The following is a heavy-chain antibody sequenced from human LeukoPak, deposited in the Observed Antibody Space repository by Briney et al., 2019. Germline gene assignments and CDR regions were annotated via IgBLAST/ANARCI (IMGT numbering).Heavy chain of an antibody. CDR1: GFTFSSNN. J-gene: IGHJ2*01. Sequence: GGSLRLSCAASGFTFSSNNMNWVRQAPGKGLEWVSSISSGSTYADSVKGRFTISRDNAKNSLYLQMNSLRAEDTAVYYCATSTTIYWYFDLWGHGTLVTVSS. CDR3: ATSTTIYWYFDL. D-gene: IGHD1-7*01. CDR2: ISSGST. V-gene: IGHV3-21*01.